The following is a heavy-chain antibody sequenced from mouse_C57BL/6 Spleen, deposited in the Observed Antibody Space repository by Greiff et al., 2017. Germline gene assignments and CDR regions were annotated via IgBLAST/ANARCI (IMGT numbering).Heavy chain of an antibody. CDR1: GFTFSSYT. CDR3: ARLPYYYGSSHYFDY. V-gene: IGHV5-9*01. D-gene: IGHD1-1*01. Sequence: EVQLVESGGGLVKPGGSLKLSCAASGFTFSSYTMSWVRQTPEQRLEWVATISGGGGNTYYPDSVKGRFTISRDNAKNTLYLQLSSLRSEDTALYYCARLPYYYGSSHYFDYWGQGTTLTVSS. J-gene: IGHJ2*01. CDR2: ISGGGGNT.